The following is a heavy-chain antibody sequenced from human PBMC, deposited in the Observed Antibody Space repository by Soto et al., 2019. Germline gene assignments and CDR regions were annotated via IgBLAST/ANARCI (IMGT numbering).Heavy chain of an antibody. Sequence: GGSLRLSCAASGFTFSSYGMHWVRQAPGKGLEWVAVISYDGSNKYYADSVKGRFTISRDNSKNTLYLQMNSLRAEDTAVYYCARGGGIGYYYYGMDVWGQGTTVTVSS. J-gene: IGHJ6*02. CDR1: GFTFSSYG. CDR2: ISYDGSNK. CDR3: ARGGGIGYYYYGMDV. D-gene: IGHD3-16*01. V-gene: IGHV3-30*03.